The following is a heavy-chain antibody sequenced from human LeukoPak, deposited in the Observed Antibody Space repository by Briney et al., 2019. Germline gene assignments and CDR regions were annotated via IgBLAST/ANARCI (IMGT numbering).Heavy chain of an antibody. V-gene: IGHV6-1*01. D-gene: IGHD3/OR15-3a*01. CDR1: GDSVSSTSDT. J-gene: IGHJ4*02. CDR2: TYYRSKWYN. CDR3: ARASNSGLVYYFDY. Sequence: SQTLSLTCAISGDSVSSTSDTWNWIRQSPSRGLEWQGRTYYRSKWYNDYAESVKSRITINADTSKNQISLQLHSVTPEDSAVYYCARASNSGLVYYFDYWGQGTLVTVSS.